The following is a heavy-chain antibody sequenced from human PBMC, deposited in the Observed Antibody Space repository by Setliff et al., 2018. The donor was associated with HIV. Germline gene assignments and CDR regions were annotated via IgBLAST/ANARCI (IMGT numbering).Heavy chain of an antibody. J-gene: IGHJ5*02. V-gene: IGHV3-23*01. CDR3: ARDRERWLQSRLFDP. Sequence: PGGSLRLSCTASGFTFSSFAMTWVRQAPAKGLEWVSAITDTGDDTYHANSVKGRFTISRDNSKNTLYLQMNSLRAEDTAVYYCARDRERWLQSRLFDPWGQGTLVTVSS. CDR1: GFTFSSFA. D-gene: IGHD4-4*01. CDR2: ITDTGDDT.